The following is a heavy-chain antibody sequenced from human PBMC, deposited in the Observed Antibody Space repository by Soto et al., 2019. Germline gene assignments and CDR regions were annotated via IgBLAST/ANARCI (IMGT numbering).Heavy chain of an antibody. J-gene: IGHJ4*02. CDR3: GPQRGGGGY. Sequence: EVQLVESGGGLIQPGGSLRLSCAVSGFTVSNNYMSWVRQAPGKGLEGVSVIYSGGYTAYGDSVKGRFTISRDNSKNTLYLKKKTLGAADPAFYSGGPQRGGGGYWGQGTLVTVSS. D-gene: IGHD6-25*01. V-gene: IGHV3-53*01. CDR1: GFTVSNNY. CDR2: IYSGGYT.